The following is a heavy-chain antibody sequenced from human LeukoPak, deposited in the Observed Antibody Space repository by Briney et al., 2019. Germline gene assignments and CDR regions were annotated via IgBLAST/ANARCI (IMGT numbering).Heavy chain of an antibody. V-gene: IGHV3-30*02. J-gene: IGHJ3*02. D-gene: IGHD5-24*01. CDR1: GFTFSGSG. CDR3: AKDLVFNTIYHAFDI. Sequence: GESLRLSCAASGFTFSGSGMHWVRQAPGKGLEWVAFIRYHGSDKFYADSVKGRFTVSRDNSKNTLFLQMNSLRAEDTAVYYCAKDLVFNTIYHAFDIWGQGTMVTVSS. CDR2: IRYHGSDK.